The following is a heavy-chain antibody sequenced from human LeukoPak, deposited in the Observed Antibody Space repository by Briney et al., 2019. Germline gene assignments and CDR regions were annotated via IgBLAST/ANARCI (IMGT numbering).Heavy chain of an antibody. CDR3: AKDHLIMVRGVTDY. D-gene: IGHD3-10*01. CDR1: GFTFSSYG. J-gene: IGHJ4*02. V-gene: IGHV3-30*02. CDR2: IRYDGSNK. Sequence: PGGSLRLSCAASGFTFSSYGMHWVRQAPGKGLEWVAFIRYDGSNKYYADSVKGRFTISRDNSKNTLYLQMNSLRAEDTAVYYCAKDHLIMVRGVTDYWGQGTLVTVSS.